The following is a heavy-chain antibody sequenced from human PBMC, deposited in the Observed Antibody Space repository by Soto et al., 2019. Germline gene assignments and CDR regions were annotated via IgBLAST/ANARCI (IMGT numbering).Heavy chain of an antibody. J-gene: IGHJ6*02. CDR1: GGTFSSYA. CDR2: IIPIFGTA. Sequence: QVQLVQSGAEVKKPGSSVKVSCKASGGTFSSYAISWVRQAPGQGLEWMGGIIPIFGTANYAQKFQGRVTITADESTSTAYMELSSLRSEDTAVYYCVRAPFIVATPLYYYYGMDVWGQGTTVTVSS. CDR3: VRAPFIVATPLYYYYGMDV. D-gene: IGHD5-12*01. V-gene: IGHV1-69*01.